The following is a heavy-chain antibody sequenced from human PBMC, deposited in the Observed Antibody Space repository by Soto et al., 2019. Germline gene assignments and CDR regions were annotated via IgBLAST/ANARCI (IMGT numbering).Heavy chain of an antibody. CDR2: IWYDGSNK. Sequence: QVQLVESGGGVVQPGRSLRLSCAASGFTFSSYGMHWVRQAPGKGLEWVAVIWYDGSNKYYADSVKGRFTISRDNSKNTLYLQMNSLRAEDTAVYYCARDRRRSYFDYWGQGTLVTVSS. V-gene: IGHV3-33*01. CDR3: ARDRRRSYFDY. CDR1: GFTFSSYG. J-gene: IGHJ4*02.